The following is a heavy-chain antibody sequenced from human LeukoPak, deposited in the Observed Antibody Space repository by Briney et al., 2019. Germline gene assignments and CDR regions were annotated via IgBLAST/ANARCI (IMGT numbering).Heavy chain of an antibody. J-gene: IGHJ4*02. V-gene: IGHV4-59*01. CDR1: GGPISSYY. CDR3: ARESLYGDYSYFDY. CDR2: IYYSGST. Sequence: PSETLSLTCTVSGGPISSYYWSWIRQPPGKGLEWIGYIYYSGSTNYNPSLKSRVTISVDTSRNQFSLKLSSVTAADTAVYYCARESLYGDYSYFDYWGQGTLVTVSS. D-gene: IGHD4-17*01.